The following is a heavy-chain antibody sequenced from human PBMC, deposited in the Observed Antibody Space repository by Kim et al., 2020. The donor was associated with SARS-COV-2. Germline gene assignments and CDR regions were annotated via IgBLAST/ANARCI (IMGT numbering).Heavy chain of an antibody. CDR3: ARDVIMYYNTHYYYYDMDV. J-gene: IGHJ6*02. CDR2: ISSSSSTI. Sequence: GGSLRLSCAASGFTFSSYSMNWVRQAPGKGLEWVSYISSSSSTIYYADSVKGRFTISRDNAKNSLYLQMNSLRDEDTAVYYCARDVIMYYNTHYYYYDMDVWGQGTTVTVSS. D-gene: IGHD3-9*01. CDR1: GFTFSSYS. V-gene: IGHV3-48*02.